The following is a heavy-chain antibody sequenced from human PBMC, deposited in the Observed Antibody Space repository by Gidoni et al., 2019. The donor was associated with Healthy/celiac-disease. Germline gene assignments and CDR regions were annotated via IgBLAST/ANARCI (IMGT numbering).Heavy chain of an antibody. D-gene: IGHD6-19*01. CDR3: ASGAAGSSCWYNLGY. Sequence: QVQLVQSGAEVKKPGASVKVSCKASGYTVTSYVISWVRQSPGQGLEWMEWISAYNGNTNYAQKLQGRVTMTTDTSTSTAVMELRSLRSDDTAVYYCASGAAGSSCWYNLGYWGQGTLVTVSS. V-gene: IGHV1-18*01. CDR2: ISAYNGNT. J-gene: IGHJ4*02. CDR1: GYTVTSYV.